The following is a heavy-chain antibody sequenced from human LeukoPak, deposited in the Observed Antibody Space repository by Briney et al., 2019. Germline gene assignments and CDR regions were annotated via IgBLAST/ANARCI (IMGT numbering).Heavy chain of an antibody. CDR1: GGSISSSSYY. D-gene: IGHD6-13*01. CDR2: IYYSGSA. V-gene: IGHV4-39*01. Sequence: SETLSLTCTVSGGSISSSSYYWGWIRQPPGKGLEWIGSIYYSGSAYYNPSLKSRVTISVDTSKNQFSLKLSSVTAADTAVYYCARQWGQQLDYWGQGTLVTVSS. CDR3: ARQWGQQLDY. J-gene: IGHJ4*02.